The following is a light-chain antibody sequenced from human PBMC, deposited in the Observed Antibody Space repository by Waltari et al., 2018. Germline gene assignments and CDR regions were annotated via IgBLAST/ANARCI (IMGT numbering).Light chain of an antibody. V-gene: IGKV3-11*01. Sequence: EVVLTQSPVTLSLSPGERATLSCRASQSVGKFLAWYQKKPGQAPRLLIHDASNRATGIPVTFSGSGSGTDFTLTISSVQPEDFALYFCQQRSDWPPSITFGQGTRLEI. J-gene: IGKJ5*01. CDR2: DAS. CDR1: QSVGKF. CDR3: QQRSDWPPSIT.